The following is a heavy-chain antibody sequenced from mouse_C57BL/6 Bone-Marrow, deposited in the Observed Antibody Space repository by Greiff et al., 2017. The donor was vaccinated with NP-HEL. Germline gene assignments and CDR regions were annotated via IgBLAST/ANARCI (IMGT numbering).Heavy chain of an antibody. V-gene: IGHV1-74*01. CDR1: GYTFTSYW. CDR2: IHPSDSDT. Sequence: QVHVKQPGAELVKPGASVKVSCKASGYTFTSYWMHWVKQRPGQGLEWIGRIHPSDSDTNYNQKFKGKATLTVDKSSRTAYMQLSSLTSEDSAVYYCAIRKDYSGFAYWGQGTLVTVSA. D-gene: IGHD2-12*01. CDR3: AIRKDYSGFAY. J-gene: IGHJ3*01.